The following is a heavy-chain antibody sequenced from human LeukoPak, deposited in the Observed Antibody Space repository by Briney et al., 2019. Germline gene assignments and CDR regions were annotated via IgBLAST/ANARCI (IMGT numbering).Heavy chain of an antibody. Sequence: SETLSLTCTVSGYSISSGYFWGWIRLPPGKGLESIGSIYHSGSTYYNPSLKSRVTISVDTSKNQFSLKLSSVTAADTAVYYCARLYCSGGTCYSEGWFDPWGQGTLVTVSS. D-gene: IGHD2-15*01. CDR2: IYHSGST. J-gene: IGHJ5*02. CDR3: ARLYCSGGTCYSEGWFDP. CDR1: GYSISSGYF. V-gene: IGHV4-38-2*02.